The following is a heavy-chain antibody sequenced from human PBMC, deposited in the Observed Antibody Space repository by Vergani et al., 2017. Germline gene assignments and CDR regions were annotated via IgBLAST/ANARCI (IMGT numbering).Heavy chain of an antibody. J-gene: IGHJ4*02. Sequence: QVQLQESGPGLVKPSQTLSLTCTVSGGSISSGGYYWSWIRQHPGKGLEWIGYIYYSGSTYYNPSLKSRVTISVDTSKNQFSLKLSSVTAADTAVYYCARGPDDCWSGYRMGYYFDYWGQGTLVTVSS. CDR1: GGSISSGGYY. CDR3: ARGPDDCWSGYRMGYYFDY. V-gene: IGHV4-31*03. D-gene: IGHD3-3*01. CDR2: IYYSGST.